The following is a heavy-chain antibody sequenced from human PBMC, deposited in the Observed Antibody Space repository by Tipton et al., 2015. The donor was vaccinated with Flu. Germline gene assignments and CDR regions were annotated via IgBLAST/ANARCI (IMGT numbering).Heavy chain of an antibody. CDR2: VYYSGGSP. V-gene: IGHV4-59*08. CDR3: ARYGSTRYNVWFGP. CDR1: RGSINSYY. Sequence: TLSLTCTVSRGSINSYYWSWIRPSPGKGLEWIGSVYYSGGSPNYNPSFKSRVTISVDRSKNQFSLKLSSVTAADTAVYYCARYGSTRYNVWFGPWGQGTPVAGSS. J-gene: IGHJ5*02. D-gene: IGHD3-10*01.